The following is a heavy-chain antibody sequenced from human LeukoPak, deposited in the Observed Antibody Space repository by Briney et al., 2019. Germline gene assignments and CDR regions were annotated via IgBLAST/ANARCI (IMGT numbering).Heavy chain of an antibody. V-gene: IGHV3-73*01. CDR2: IRSTANGYAT. D-gene: IGHD3-10*01. Sequence: GGSLRLSCAASGFTFSSDWMIWVRQASGKGLEWVGRIRSTANGYATAYAASVKGRFTISRDDSKNTAYLQMDSLKTEDTAVYYCTGNYYGSGSYADFDYWGQGTLVTVSS. CDR1: GFTFSSDW. J-gene: IGHJ4*02. CDR3: TGNYYGSGSYADFDY.